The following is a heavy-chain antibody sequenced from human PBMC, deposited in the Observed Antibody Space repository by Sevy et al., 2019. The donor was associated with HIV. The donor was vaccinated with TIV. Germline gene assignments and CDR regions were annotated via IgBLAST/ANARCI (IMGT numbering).Heavy chain of an antibody. CDR2: IDPSDSYT. J-gene: IGHJ6*02. Sequence: GESLKISCQGSANSFTTYWINWVRQIPGKGLEWMGRIDPSDSYTTYSPSFQGHVTISVDRSNNTAYLQWSSLKASDTGIYYCARRGASLVFYAMDVWGQGTTVTVSS. CDR1: ANSFTTYW. CDR3: ARRGASLVFYAMDV. D-gene: IGHD3-10*01. V-gene: IGHV5-10-1*01.